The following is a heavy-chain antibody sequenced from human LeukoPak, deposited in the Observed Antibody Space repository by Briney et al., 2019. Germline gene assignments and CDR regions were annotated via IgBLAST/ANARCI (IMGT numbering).Heavy chain of an antibody. CDR1: GFTFSNYG. D-gene: IGHD3-10*02. CDR2: IWYDGSNK. J-gene: IGHJ3*02. Sequence: PGGSLRLSCAASGFTFSNYGMHWVRQAPGKGLEWVAVIWYDGSNKYYADSVKGRFTISRDNSKNTLYLQMNSLRAEDTAVYYCARAETMLGPDAFDIWGQGTMVTVSS. V-gene: IGHV3-33*01. CDR3: ARAETMLGPDAFDI.